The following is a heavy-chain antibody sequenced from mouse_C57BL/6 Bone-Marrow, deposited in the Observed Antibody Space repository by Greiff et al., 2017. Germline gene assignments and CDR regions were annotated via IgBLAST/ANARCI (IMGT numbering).Heavy chain of an antibody. CDR2: IWSGGST. D-gene: IGHD2-4*01. CDR3: ARNRYDYDGSYWYFDV. CDR1: GFSLTSYG. Sequence: QVQLQQSGPGLVQPSQSLSITCTVSGFSLTSYGVHWVRQSPGKGLEWLGVIWSGGSTDYNAAFISRLSISKDNSKSQVFFKMNSLQADDTAIYYCARNRYDYDGSYWYFDVWGTGTTVTVSS. J-gene: IGHJ1*03. V-gene: IGHV2-2*01.